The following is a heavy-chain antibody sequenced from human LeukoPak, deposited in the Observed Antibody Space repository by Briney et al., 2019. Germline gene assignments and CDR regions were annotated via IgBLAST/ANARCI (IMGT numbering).Heavy chain of an antibody. Sequence: SETLSLTCAVYGGSFSGYYWSWIRQPPGKGLEWIGEINHSGSTNYNPSLKSRVTISVDTSKNQFSLKLSSVTAADTAVYYCARVERPIVVVPAATNYYYGMDVWGQGTTVTVSS. D-gene: IGHD2-2*01. CDR2: INHSGST. V-gene: IGHV4-34*01. CDR3: ARVERPIVVVPAATNYYYGMDV. CDR1: GGSFSGYY. J-gene: IGHJ6*02.